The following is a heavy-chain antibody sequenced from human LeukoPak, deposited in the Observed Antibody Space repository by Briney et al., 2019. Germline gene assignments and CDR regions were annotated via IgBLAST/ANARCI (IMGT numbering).Heavy chain of an antibody. D-gene: IGHD3-22*01. CDR3: ARERYYDSTRRAYYYYYIDV. CDR2: INPNSGGT. Sequence: ASVKVSCKASGYTFTGYYMHWVRQAPGQGLEWMGWINPNSGGTSYAQKLQGRVIMTTDTSTSIAYMELRSLSSDDTAVYYCARERYYDSTRRAYYYYYIDVWGKGTTVTVSS. J-gene: IGHJ6*03. CDR1: GYTFTGYY. V-gene: IGHV1-2*02.